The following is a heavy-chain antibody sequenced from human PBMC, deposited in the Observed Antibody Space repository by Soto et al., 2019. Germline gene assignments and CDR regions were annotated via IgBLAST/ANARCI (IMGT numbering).Heavy chain of an antibody. CDR3: ARANWNYEVVDY. Sequence: KVSCKASGGTFSSYAISWVRQAPGQGLEWMGGIIPIFGTANYAQKFQGRVTITADKSTSTAYMELSSLRSEDTAVYYCARANWNYEVVDYWGQGTLVTVSS. D-gene: IGHD1-7*01. CDR2: IIPIFGTA. V-gene: IGHV1-69*06. J-gene: IGHJ4*02. CDR1: GGTFSSYA.